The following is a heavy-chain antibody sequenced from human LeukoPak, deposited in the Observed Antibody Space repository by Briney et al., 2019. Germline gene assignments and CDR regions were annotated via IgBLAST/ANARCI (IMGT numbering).Heavy chain of an antibody. D-gene: IGHD1-1*01. Sequence: GGSLRLSCAASGFTFSSYSMNWVRQAPGKGLEWVSYISSSSSTIYYAGSVKGRFTISRDNAKNSLYLQMNSLRAEDTAIYYCARVVTVAWSERRPGYYYIDVWGKGTTVTVSS. V-gene: IGHV3-48*01. J-gene: IGHJ6*03. CDR2: ISSSSSTI. CDR3: ARVVTVAWSERRPGYYYIDV. CDR1: GFTFSSYS.